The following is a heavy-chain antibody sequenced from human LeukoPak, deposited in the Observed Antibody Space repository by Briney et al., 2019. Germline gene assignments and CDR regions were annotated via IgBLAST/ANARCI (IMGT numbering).Heavy chain of an antibody. CDR1: GGSFSGFY. CDR2: INHSGST. CDR3: ARDLDPHDILTGYQNQFDY. Sequence: SETLSLTCAVYGGSFSGFYWTWIRQPPGKGLEWIGEINHSGSTNYNPSLKSRVTISVDTSKNQFSLKLSSVTAADTAVYYCARDLDPHDILTGYQNQFDYWGQGTLVTVSS. D-gene: IGHD3-9*01. J-gene: IGHJ4*02. V-gene: IGHV4-34*01.